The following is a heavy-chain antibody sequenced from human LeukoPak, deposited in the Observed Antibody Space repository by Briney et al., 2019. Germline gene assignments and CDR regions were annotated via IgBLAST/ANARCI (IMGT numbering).Heavy chain of an antibody. D-gene: IGHD6-13*01. Sequence: GGSLRLSCAASGFTFSRSAMTWVRQAPGKGLEWVSAISGSGYNTYYADSVKGRFTISRENSKNTLYLQMNSPRAEDTAVYYCAKQEDYSSSWNYWGQGTLVTVSS. J-gene: IGHJ4*02. CDR3: AKQEDYSSSWNY. V-gene: IGHV3-23*01. CDR1: GFTFSRSA. CDR2: ISGSGYNT.